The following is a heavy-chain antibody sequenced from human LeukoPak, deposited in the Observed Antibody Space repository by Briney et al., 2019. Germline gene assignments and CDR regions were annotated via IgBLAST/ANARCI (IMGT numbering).Heavy chain of an antibody. CDR1: GGSFSGYY. J-gene: IGHJ4*02. CDR2: INHSGST. CDR3: ARHPRITMIVVAHFDY. V-gene: IGHV4-34*01. D-gene: IGHD3-22*01. Sequence: SETLSLTCAAYGGSFSGYYWSWIRQPPGKGLEWIGEINHSGSTNYNPSLKSRVTISVDTSKNQFSLKLSSVTAADTAVYYCARHPRITMIVVAHFDYWGQGTLVTVSS.